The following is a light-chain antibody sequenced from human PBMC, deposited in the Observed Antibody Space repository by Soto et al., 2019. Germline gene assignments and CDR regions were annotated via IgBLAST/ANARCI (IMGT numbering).Light chain of an antibody. CDR1: SSDVGGYNY. J-gene: IGLJ1*01. CDR2: EVS. CDR3: SSYKSRTTYV. Sequence: QSVLTQPASVSGSPGQSITISCTGTSSDVGGYNYVSWYQQHPGKAPKPMIYEVSNRPSGVSNRFSGSKSGNTASLTISGLQAEDEADHYCSSYKSRTTYVFGTGTKVTVL. V-gene: IGLV2-14*01.